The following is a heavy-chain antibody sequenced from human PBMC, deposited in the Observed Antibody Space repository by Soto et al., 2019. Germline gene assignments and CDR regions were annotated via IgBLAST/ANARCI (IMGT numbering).Heavy chain of an antibody. CDR3: ARDGLGYYDSSGALDAFDI. CDR2: ISSSGSTI. J-gene: IGHJ3*02. Sequence: EVQLVESGGGLVQPGGSLRLSCAASGFTFSSYEMKWVRQAPGKGLEWVSYISSSGSTIYYADSVKGRFTISRDNAKNSLYLQMNSLRAEDTAVYYCARDGLGYYDSSGALDAFDIWGQGTMVTVSS. V-gene: IGHV3-48*03. D-gene: IGHD3-22*01. CDR1: GFTFSSYE.